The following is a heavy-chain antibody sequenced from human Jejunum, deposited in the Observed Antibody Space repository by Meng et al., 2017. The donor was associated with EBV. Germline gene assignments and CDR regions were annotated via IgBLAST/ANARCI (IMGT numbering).Heavy chain of an antibody. CDR2: ISGNSITT. V-gene: IGHV3-23*04. J-gene: IGHJ4*02. D-gene: IGHD4-23*01. Sequence: EEQRVESGGGLVQPGGSLRLSCAASGFSFSIYGMSWVRQAPGKGLECVSGISGNSITTSYADSVKGRFTISRDNSKNTVFLQMNSLRAEDTAIYYCAKSLFGGNTVWGQGTLVTVSS. CDR3: AKSLFGGNTV. CDR1: GFSFSIYG.